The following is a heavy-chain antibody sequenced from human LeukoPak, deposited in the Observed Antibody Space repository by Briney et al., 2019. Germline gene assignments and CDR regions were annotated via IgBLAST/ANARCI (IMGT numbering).Heavy chain of an antibody. V-gene: IGHV3-30*18. D-gene: IGHD6-13*01. CDR1: GFTFSSYG. CDR3: AKGGSSWTYFDY. Sequence: GGSLRLSCAASGFTFSSYGMHWVRQAPGKGLEWVAVISYDGSNKYYADSVKGRFTISRDNSKNTVSLQMNSLRAEDTAVYYCAKGGSSWTYFDYWGQGTLVTVSS. J-gene: IGHJ4*02. CDR2: ISYDGSNK.